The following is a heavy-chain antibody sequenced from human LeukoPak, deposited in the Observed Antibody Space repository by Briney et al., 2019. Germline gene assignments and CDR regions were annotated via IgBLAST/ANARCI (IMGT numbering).Heavy chain of an antibody. Sequence: GGSLRLSCAASGFTFSSYAMSWVRQAPGKGLEWVSAISGSGGSTYYADSVKGRFTISRDNSKNTLYLQMNSLRAEGTAVYYCAKDWAALLWFGEEYFDYWGQGTLVTVSS. J-gene: IGHJ4*02. D-gene: IGHD3-10*01. CDR1: GFTFSSYA. CDR3: AKDWAALLWFGEEYFDY. CDR2: ISGSGGST. V-gene: IGHV3-23*01.